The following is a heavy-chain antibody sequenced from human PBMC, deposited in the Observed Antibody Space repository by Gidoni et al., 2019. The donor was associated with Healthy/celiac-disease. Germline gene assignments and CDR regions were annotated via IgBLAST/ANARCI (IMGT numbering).Heavy chain of an antibody. CDR1: GFTFSSYA. V-gene: IGHV3-30-3*01. D-gene: IGHD3-10*01. CDR2: ISYDGSNK. Sequence: QVQLVESGGGVVQPGRSLRLSCAASGFTFSSYAMHWVRQAPGKGLEWVAVISYDGSNKYYADSVKGRFTISRDNSKNTLYLQMNSLRAEDTAVYYCARKSRGYFDYWGQGTLVTVSS. J-gene: IGHJ4*02. CDR3: ARKSRGYFDY.